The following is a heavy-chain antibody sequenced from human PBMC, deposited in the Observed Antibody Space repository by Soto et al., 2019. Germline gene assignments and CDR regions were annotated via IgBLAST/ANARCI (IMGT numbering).Heavy chain of an antibody. CDR3: GRVARRYCSGGSCYNWFDP. CDR2: ISAYNGNT. J-gene: IGHJ5*02. Sequence: ASVKVSCKASGYTFTSYGISWVRQAPGQGLEWMGWISAYNGNTNYAQKIQGRVTMTTDTSTSTAYMELRSLRSDDTAVYYCGRVARRYCSGGSCYNWFDPWGQGTLVTVSS. CDR1: GYTFTSYG. V-gene: IGHV1-18*01. D-gene: IGHD2-15*01.